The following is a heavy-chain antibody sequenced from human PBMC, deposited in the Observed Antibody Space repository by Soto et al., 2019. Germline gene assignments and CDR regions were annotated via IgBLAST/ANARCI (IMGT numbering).Heavy chain of an antibody. CDR1: GFTFSSYA. Sequence: GGSLRLSCAASGFTFSSYAMSWVRQAPGKGLEWVSAISGSGGSTYYADSVKGRFTISRDNSKNTLYLQMNSLRAEDTAVYYCAKDRPLRWSYDAGFDYWGQGTLVTVSS. CDR2: ISGSGGST. J-gene: IGHJ4*02. CDR3: AKDRPLRWSYDAGFDY. V-gene: IGHV3-23*01. D-gene: IGHD1-26*01.